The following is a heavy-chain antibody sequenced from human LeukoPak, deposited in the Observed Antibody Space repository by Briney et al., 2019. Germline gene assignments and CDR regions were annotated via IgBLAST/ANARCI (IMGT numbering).Heavy chain of an antibody. CDR1: GYTFTSYD. J-gene: IGHJ5*02. Sequence: ASVKVSCKASGYTFTSYDINRVRQATGQGLEWMGWMNPNSGNTGYAQKFQGRVTMTRNTSISTAYMELSSLRSEDTAVYYCARDYSSGWYSWFDPWGQGTLVTVSS. V-gene: IGHV1-8*01. CDR2: MNPNSGNT. D-gene: IGHD6-19*01. CDR3: ARDYSSGWYSWFDP.